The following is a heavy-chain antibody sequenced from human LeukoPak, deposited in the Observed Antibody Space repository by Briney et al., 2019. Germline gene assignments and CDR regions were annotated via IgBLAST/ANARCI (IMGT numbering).Heavy chain of an antibody. CDR2: ISWNSDSI. Sequence: TGGSLRLSCAASGFTFDDYAMHWVRQAPGKGLEWVSGISWNSDSIGYADSVKGRFTISRDNAKNSLYLQMNSLRAEDTALYYCLGHCSSTTCRLGDAFDIWGQGTMVTVSS. V-gene: IGHV3-9*01. CDR1: GFTFDDYA. J-gene: IGHJ3*02. D-gene: IGHD2-2*01. CDR3: LGHCSSTTCRLGDAFDI.